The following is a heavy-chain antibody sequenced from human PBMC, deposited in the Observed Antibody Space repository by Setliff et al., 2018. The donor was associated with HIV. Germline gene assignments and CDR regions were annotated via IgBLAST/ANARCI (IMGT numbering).Heavy chain of an antibody. Sequence: GGSLRLSCAASGFTFSSFGMHWVRQAPGKGLEWVSFIQYDGSNKYYAESVKGRFTISRDNSKSTLYLQMNSLRPEDRAVYYCVTTHHYARSGYYGWGQGTLVTVSS. CDR2: IQYDGSNK. J-gene: IGHJ4*02. CDR1: GFTFSSFG. V-gene: IGHV3-30*02. CDR3: VTTHHYARSGYYG. D-gene: IGHD3-22*01.